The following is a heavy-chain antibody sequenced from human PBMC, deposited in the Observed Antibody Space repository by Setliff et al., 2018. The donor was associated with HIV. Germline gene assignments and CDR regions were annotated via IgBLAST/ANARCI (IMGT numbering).Heavy chain of an antibody. V-gene: IGHV4-59*10. CDR1: GDSVSGYY. J-gene: IGHJ4*02. CDR3: ARGRHGLGLDV. CDR2: VHSSATS. Sequence: PSETLSLTCAVSGDSVSGYYWSWIRQSAGRGLEWIGRVHSSATSNYNPSLKSRVTISVDTSKDQFSLKLNSVTAADTAVYYCARGRHGLGLDVWGQGTLVTVSS. D-gene: IGHD3-10*01.